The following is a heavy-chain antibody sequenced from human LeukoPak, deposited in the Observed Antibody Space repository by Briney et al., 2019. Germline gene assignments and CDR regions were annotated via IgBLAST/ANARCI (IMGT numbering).Heavy chain of an antibody. V-gene: IGHV4-39*07. D-gene: IGHD6-13*01. CDR3: ARKAAAGTYYYYYYMDV. CDR1: GGSISSSGYY. Sequence: SETLSLTCTVSGGSISSSGYYWGWIRQPPGKGLEWIGEINHSGSTNYNPSLKSRVTISVDTSKNQFSLKLSSVTAADTAVYYCARKAAAGTYYYYYYMDVWGKGTTVTVSS. CDR2: INHSGST. J-gene: IGHJ6*03.